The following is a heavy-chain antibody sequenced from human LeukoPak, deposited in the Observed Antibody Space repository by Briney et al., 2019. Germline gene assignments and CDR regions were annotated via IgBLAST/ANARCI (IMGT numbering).Heavy chain of an antibody. V-gene: IGHV1-24*01. Sequence: ASVKVSCKASGYTFTTYGLSWVRQAPGQGLEWMGGFDPEDGETIYAQKFQGRVTMTEDTSTDTAYMELSSLRSEDTAVYYCASTMKIFSAWGQGTLVTVSS. D-gene: IGHD3-22*01. CDR3: ASTMKIFSA. CDR1: GYTFTTYG. J-gene: IGHJ5*02. CDR2: FDPEDGET.